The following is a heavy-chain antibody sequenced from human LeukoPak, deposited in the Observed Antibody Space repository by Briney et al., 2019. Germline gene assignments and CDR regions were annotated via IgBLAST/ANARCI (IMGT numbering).Heavy chain of an antibody. V-gene: IGHV3-23*01. CDR2: ISGSGGST. Sequence: GGSLRLSCAASVFTFSSYAMSWVRQAPGKGLEWVSAISGSGGSTYYADSVKGRFTISRDKSKNTLYLQMNSLRAEDTAVYYCAKPAAPYDILTGYSHWGQGTLVTVSS. D-gene: IGHD3-9*01. J-gene: IGHJ4*02. CDR1: VFTFSSYA. CDR3: AKPAAPYDILTGYSH.